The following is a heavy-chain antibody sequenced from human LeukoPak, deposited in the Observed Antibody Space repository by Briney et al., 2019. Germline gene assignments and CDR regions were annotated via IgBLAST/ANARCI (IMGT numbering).Heavy chain of an antibody. CDR1: GGTFSSYA. CDR2: IIPIFGTA. V-gene: IGHV1-69*05. CDR3: VTGDPARDY. D-gene: IGHD1-1*01. Sequence: SVKGSCKASGGTFSSYAISWVRQAPGQGLEWRGGIIPIFGTANYAQKFQGRVTITTDESTSTAYMELSSLRSEDTAVYYCVTGDPARDYWGQGTLVTVSS. J-gene: IGHJ4*02.